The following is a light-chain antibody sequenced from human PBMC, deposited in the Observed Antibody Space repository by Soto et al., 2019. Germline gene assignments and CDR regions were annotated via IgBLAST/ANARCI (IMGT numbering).Light chain of an antibody. Sequence: EIVLTQSPGSLSLSPGERATLSCRASQSMSSSYLAWYQHKPGQAPRLLIYGASSRATGIPDRFSASGSGTDFILTICRLEPEDFAVYYCQHYGNSPAGFNFGQGTRLEIK. V-gene: IGKV3-20*01. CDR3: QHYGNSPAGFN. CDR2: GAS. CDR1: QSMSSSY. J-gene: IGKJ5*01.